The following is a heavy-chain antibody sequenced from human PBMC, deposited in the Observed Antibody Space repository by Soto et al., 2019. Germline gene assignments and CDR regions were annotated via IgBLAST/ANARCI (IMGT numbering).Heavy chain of an antibody. J-gene: IGHJ4*02. Sequence: QVQLVQSGAEVKKPGASVKVSCKASGYTFTSYGFSWVRQAPGQGLEWMGWIGANNGNTNYAQKIQGRVTMTTDTPTSTAQMELRSLRSDDTAVYYSARERGSYALDYWGPGTLVTVSS. CDR2: IGANNGNT. CDR3: ARERGSYALDY. D-gene: IGHD1-26*01. V-gene: IGHV1-18*01. CDR1: GYTFTSYG.